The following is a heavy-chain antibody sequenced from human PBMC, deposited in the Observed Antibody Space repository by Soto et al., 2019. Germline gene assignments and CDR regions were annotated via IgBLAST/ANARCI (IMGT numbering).Heavy chain of an antibody. Sequence: GGSLRLSCAASGFTFSNAWMSWVRQAPGKGLEWVGRIKSKTDGGTTDYAAPVKGRFTISTDESKNTLYLQMNSLKTEHTAVYYCTTDMSASSPLYYYDSSGYLRYWGQGTLVTVSS. V-gene: IGHV3-15*01. D-gene: IGHD3-22*01. J-gene: IGHJ4*02. CDR3: TTDMSASSPLYYYDSSGYLRY. CDR2: IKSKTDGGTT. CDR1: GFTFSNAW.